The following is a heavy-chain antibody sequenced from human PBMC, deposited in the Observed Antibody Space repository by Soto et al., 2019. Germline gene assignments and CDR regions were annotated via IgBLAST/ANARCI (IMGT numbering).Heavy chain of an antibody. J-gene: IGHJ4*02. CDR3: ARGRRQLWLFLPFDD. Sequence: ASVKVSCKASGYTFTSSGISWVRQAPGQGLEWMGWISAYNGNTNYAQKLQGRVTMTTDTSTSTAYMELRSLRSDDTDVYYCARGRRQLWLFLPFDDWGQGTLVTVSS. CDR2: ISAYNGNT. D-gene: IGHD5-18*01. CDR1: GYTFTSSG. V-gene: IGHV1-18*04.